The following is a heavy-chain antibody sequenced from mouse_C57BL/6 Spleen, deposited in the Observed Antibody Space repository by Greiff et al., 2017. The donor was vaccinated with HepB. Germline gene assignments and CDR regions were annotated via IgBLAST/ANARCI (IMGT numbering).Heavy chain of an antibody. J-gene: IGHJ1*03. D-gene: IGHD2-5*01. Sequence: VQLQQPGAELVKPGASVKLSCKASGYTFTSYWMQWVKQRPGQGLEWIGEIDPSDSYTNYNQKFKGKATLTVDTSSSTAYMQLSSLTSEDSAVYYCARRDSNTRYFDVWGTGTTVTVSS. CDR1: GYTFTSYW. CDR2: IDPSDSYT. V-gene: IGHV1-50*01. CDR3: ARRDSNTRYFDV.